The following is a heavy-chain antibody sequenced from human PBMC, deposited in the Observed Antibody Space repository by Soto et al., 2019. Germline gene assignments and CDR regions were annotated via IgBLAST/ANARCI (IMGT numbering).Heavy chain of an antibody. Sequence: GGSLRLSCTASGFTFGDYAMSWFRQAPGKGLEWVGFIRSKAYGGATEYAASVKGRFTISRDDSKSIAYLQMNSLKTEDTAVYYCTRGIDRGGFDPWGQGTLVTVSS. CDR2: IRSKAYGGAT. V-gene: IGHV3-49*03. CDR3: TRGIDRGGFDP. D-gene: IGHD3-10*01. J-gene: IGHJ5*02. CDR1: GFTFGDYA.